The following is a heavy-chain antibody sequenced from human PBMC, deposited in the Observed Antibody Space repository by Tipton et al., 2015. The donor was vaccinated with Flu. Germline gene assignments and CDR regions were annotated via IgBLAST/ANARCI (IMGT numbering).Heavy chain of an antibody. Sequence: QLVQSGAEVKKPGASVKVSCKASGYTFTSYDINWVRQVTGQGLEWMGWMNPNRGNTGYAQKFQGRVTMTRNTSISTAYMELSSLRSEDTAVYYCAGGAYEFWSGYFAHYFYYGMDVWGQGTTVTVSS. CDR3: AGGAYEFWSGYFAHYFYYGMDV. D-gene: IGHD3-3*01. V-gene: IGHV1-8*01. J-gene: IGHJ6*02. CDR1: GYTFTSYD. CDR2: MNPNRGNT.